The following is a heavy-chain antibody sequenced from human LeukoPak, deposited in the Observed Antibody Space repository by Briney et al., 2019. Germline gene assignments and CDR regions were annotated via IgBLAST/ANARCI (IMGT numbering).Heavy chain of an antibody. CDR2: IYHGGNT. Sequence: PSEALSLTCTVSGYSISSGYYWGWIRQPPGEGLEWIASIYHGGNTFYNPSLKSRVTISVDTPKNQFSLKLSSVTAADTAVYYCARVMTTATTWAFDIWGQGTMVTVSS. V-gene: IGHV4-38-2*02. CDR3: ARVMTTATTWAFDI. CDR1: GYSISSGYY. J-gene: IGHJ3*02. D-gene: IGHD4-17*01.